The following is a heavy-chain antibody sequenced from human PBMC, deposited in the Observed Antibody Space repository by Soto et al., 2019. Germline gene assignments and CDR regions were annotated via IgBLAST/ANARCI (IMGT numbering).Heavy chain of an antibody. CDR2: TYYRSKWYN. D-gene: IGHD3-10*01. J-gene: IGHJ6*03. V-gene: IGHV6-1*01. Sequence: PSQTLSLTCAISGDSVSSNSAAWNWIRQSPSRGLEWLGRTYYRSKWYNDYAVSVKSRITINPDTSKNQFSLKLSSVTAADTAVYYCASTTYYYGSGSYYGFLNYYMDVWGKGTTVTVSS. CDR1: GDSVSSNSAA. CDR3: ASTTYYYGSGSYYGFLNYYMDV.